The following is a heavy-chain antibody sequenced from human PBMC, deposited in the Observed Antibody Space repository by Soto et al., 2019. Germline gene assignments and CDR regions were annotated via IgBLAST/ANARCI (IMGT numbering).Heavy chain of an antibody. V-gene: IGHV5-51*01. D-gene: IGHD2-21*02. Sequence: PGESLKISCTGSGYSFTRYWIGWVRQMPGKGLEWMGIIYPGDSDTRYSPSFQGQVTISADKSISTAYLQWSSLKASDTAMYYCASAYCGGDCYSGFAFDIWGQGTMVTVSS. CDR3: ASAYCGGDCYSGFAFDI. J-gene: IGHJ3*02. CDR1: GYSFTRYW. CDR2: IYPGDSDT.